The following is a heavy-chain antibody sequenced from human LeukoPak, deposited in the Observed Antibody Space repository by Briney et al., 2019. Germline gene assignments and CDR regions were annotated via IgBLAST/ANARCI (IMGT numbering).Heavy chain of an antibody. D-gene: IGHD6-6*01. CDR3: ALRSSSGVSYYFDY. CDR2: TYYRSKWYN. CDR1: GDSVSSNSAA. J-gene: IGHJ4*02. V-gene: IGHV6-1*01. Sequence: SQTLSLACAISGDSVSSNSAAWKSVRQSRSGGLESLGRTYYRSKWYNDYAVSVKSRITIKPDTSNNQFSLQLNAVTPEDTAVFYCALRSSSGVSYYFDYWGQGTLVTVSS.